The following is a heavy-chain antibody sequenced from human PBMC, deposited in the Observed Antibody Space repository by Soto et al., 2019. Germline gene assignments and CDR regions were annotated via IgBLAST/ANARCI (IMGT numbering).Heavy chain of an antibody. Sequence: SETLSLTCTVSGGSISSGDYYWSWIRQPPGKGLEWIGYIYHSGSTYYNPSLRSRVTISVDTSKNQFSLKLTSVTAADTAVYYCARDKITGLFDYWGQGTLVTVSS. V-gene: IGHV4-30-4*01. D-gene: IGHD2-8*02. CDR1: GGSISSGDYY. CDR2: IYHSGST. J-gene: IGHJ4*02. CDR3: ARDKITGLFDY.